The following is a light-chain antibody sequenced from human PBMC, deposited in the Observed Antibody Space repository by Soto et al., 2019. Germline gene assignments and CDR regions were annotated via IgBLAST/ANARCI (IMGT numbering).Light chain of an antibody. CDR2: AAA. V-gene: IGKV1-39*01. CDR1: QSISSN. J-gene: IGKJ2*01. Sequence: DLQMTQSPSSLSASVGDRVTITCRASQSISSNLNWYQQKPGKAPKFLIYAAASLQSGVPSRFSGSGSGTDFTLTISSLQPDDFATYYCQQSYSSPYTFGQGTKVEIK. CDR3: QQSYSSPYT.